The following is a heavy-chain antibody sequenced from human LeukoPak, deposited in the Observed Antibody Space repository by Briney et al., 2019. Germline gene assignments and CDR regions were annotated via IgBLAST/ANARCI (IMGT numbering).Heavy chain of an antibody. Sequence: GASVKVSCKASGGTFSSYAISWVRQAPGQGREWMGGIIPIFGTANYAQKFQGRVTITADEYTSTAYMELSSLRSEDTAVYYCARSRGYYYYMDVWGKGTTVTISS. CDR1: GGTFSSYA. J-gene: IGHJ6*03. V-gene: IGHV1-69*13. CDR3: ARSRGYYYYMDV. D-gene: IGHD2-15*01. CDR2: IIPIFGTA.